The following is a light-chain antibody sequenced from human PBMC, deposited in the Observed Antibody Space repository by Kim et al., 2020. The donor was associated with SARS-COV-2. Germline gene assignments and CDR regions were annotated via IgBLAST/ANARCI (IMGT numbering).Light chain of an antibody. J-gene: IGLJ3*02. CDR3: NSRDSSGKNWV. CDR2: GKN. V-gene: IGLV3-19*01. CDR1: SLRSYY. Sequence: LGQTVRITCQGNSLRSYYASWYQQKPGQAPVLVIYGKNNRPSGIPDRFSGSSSGNTASLTITGAQAEDEADYYCNSRDSSGKNWVFGGGTQLTVL.